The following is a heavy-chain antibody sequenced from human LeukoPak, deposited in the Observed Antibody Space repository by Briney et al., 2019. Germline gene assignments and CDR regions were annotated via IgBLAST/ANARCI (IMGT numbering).Heavy chain of an antibody. CDR3: AREQQLLYSSFYMDV. D-gene: IGHD2-2*02. CDR2: ISSSTSPI. V-gene: IGHV3-48*04. Sequence: GGSLRLSCAASGFIFNNYNMNWVRQAPGKGLEWVAYISSSTSPIYYADSVKGRFTISRDNAKNSLYLQMTSLTADDTAVYYCAREQQLLYSSFYMDVWGRGTTVTVSS. J-gene: IGHJ6*03. CDR1: GFIFNNYN.